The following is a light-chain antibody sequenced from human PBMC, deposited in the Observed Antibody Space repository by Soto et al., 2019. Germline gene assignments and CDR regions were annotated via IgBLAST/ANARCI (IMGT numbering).Light chain of an antibody. J-gene: IGLJ2*01. V-gene: IGLV2-8*01. Sequence: QSALTQPPSASGSPGQSVTISCTGTSSDVGNYNDVSWYQQYPGKAPKLMIYEVNKPPSGVPDRCSGSKSGNTASLTVSGLQAEDEADYYCTSYSAGKNVVFGGGTKVTVL. CDR1: SSDVGNYND. CDR3: TSYSAGKNVV. CDR2: EVN.